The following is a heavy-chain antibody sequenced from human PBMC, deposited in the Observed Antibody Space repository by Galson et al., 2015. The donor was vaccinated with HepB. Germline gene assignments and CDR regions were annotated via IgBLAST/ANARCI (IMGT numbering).Heavy chain of an antibody. CDR3: ARGSYYSDDPIA. V-gene: IGHV3-48*01. D-gene: IGHD5-18*01. CDR2: ISRSSDTI. J-gene: IGHJ5*02. CDR1: GLTFSGYN. Sequence: SLRLSCAGSGLTFSGYNMNWVRQAPGKGLEWISFISRSSDTIHYADSVKGRFTISRDNAKDSLFLQMNSLRAEDTAIYYCARGSYYSDDPIAWGQGTLVTVSS.